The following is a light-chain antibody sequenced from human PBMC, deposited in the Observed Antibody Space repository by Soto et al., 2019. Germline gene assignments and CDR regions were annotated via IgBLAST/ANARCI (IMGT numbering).Light chain of an antibody. CDR1: SSDVGGYNY. Sequence: SALPQPASLSGSPGQSIPISCTGTSSDVGGYNYVSWYQQHPGKAPKLMIYDVSNRPSGVSNRFSGSKSGNTASLTISGLQAEDEADYYCSSYTSSSTLVFGGGTQLTVL. CDR3: SSYTSSSTLV. J-gene: IGLJ2*01. V-gene: IGLV2-14*01. CDR2: DVS.